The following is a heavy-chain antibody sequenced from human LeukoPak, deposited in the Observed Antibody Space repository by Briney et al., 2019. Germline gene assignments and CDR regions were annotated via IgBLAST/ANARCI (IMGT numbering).Heavy chain of an antibody. CDR2: ISGHNVNT. CDR3: ARAGDDAVVPHGLLDY. CDR1: GCNFNTYG. D-gene: IGHD2-15*01. J-gene: IGHJ4*02. V-gene: IGHV1-18*01. Sequence: ASVKVSCKASGCNFNTYGISWVRQAPGQGLEWMGWISGHNVNTKSAQRFQGRLTVTADTSTTTVYMELRSLTPDDTAVFYCARAGDDAVVPHGLLDYWGQGSLVTVSS.